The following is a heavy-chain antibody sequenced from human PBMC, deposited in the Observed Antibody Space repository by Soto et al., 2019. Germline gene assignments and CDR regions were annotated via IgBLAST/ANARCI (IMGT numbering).Heavy chain of an antibody. Sequence: PGGSLRLSCAASGFTFSSYGMHWVRQAPGEGLEWVAVISYDGSNKYYADSVKGRFTISRDNSKNTLYLQMNSLRAEDTAVYYCAKSNLGYHLRFLTIDYWGQGTLVTVSS. CDR2: ISYDGSNK. CDR3: AKSNLGYHLRFLTIDY. J-gene: IGHJ4*02. D-gene: IGHD3-16*01. CDR1: GFTFSSYG. V-gene: IGHV3-30*18.